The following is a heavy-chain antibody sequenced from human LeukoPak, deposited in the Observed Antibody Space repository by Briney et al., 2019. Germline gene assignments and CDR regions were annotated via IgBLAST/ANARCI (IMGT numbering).Heavy chain of an antibody. D-gene: IGHD5-12*01. CDR1: GFTFSSYA. V-gene: IGHV3-23*01. CDR3: AKDRAIVATISAFDI. J-gene: IGHJ3*02. Sequence: GGSLRLSCAASGFTFSSYAMTWVRQAPGKGLEWVSAISGSGGSTYYAASVKGRFTISRDNSKNTLYLQMNSLRAEDTAVYYCAKDRAIVATISAFDIWGQGTMVTVSS. CDR2: ISGSGGST.